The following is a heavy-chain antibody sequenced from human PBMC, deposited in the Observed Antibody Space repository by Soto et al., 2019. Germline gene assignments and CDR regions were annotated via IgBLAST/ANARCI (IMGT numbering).Heavy chain of an antibody. CDR1: GXTFSSYS. Sequence: PGGSLRLSCAASGXTFSSYSMNWVRQAPXNGLEWVSSISSSSSYIYYADSVKGRFTISRDNAKNSLYLQMNSLRAEDTAVYYCARGADSSAKNDAFDIWGQGTMVTVSS. D-gene: IGHD3-22*01. J-gene: IGHJ3*02. CDR3: ARGADSSAKNDAFDI. CDR2: ISSSSSYI. V-gene: IGHV3-21*01.